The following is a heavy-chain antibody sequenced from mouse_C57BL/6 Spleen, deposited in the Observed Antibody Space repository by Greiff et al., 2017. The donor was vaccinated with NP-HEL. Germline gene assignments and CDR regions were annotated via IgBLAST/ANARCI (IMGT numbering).Heavy chain of an antibody. Sequence: QVQLQQSGAELVKPGASVKISCKASGYAFSSYWMNWVKQRPGKGLEWIGQIYPGDGDTNYNGKFKGKATLTADKSSSTAYMQLSSLTSEDSAVYFCARNYGSSYHYFDYWGQGTTLTVSS. CDR1: GYAFSSYW. CDR3: ARNYGSSYHYFDY. D-gene: IGHD1-1*01. V-gene: IGHV1-80*01. J-gene: IGHJ2*01. CDR2: IYPGDGDT.